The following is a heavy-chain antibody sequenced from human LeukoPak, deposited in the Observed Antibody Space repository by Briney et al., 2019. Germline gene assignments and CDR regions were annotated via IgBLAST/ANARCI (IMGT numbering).Heavy chain of an antibody. V-gene: IGHV4-59*12. D-gene: IGHD5-18*01. J-gene: IGHJ4*02. CDR2: IYDSGST. CDR1: GDSISTYY. CDR3: ARGDNYGFFDGDFDY. Sequence: SETLSLTCTVSGDSISTYYWSWIRQPPGKGLEWIGYIYDSGSTNYHPSLKSRVTISVDTSKNQFSLQLRSVTAADTAVYYCARGDNYGFFDGDFDYWGQGTLVTVSS.